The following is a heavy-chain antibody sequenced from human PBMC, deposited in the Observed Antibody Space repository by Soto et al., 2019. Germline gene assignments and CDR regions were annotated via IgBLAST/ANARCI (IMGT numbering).Heavy chain of an antibody. D-gene: IGHD2-2*02. CDR1: GFTFSSYA. CDR2: ISGSGGST. CDR3: AKIGGRGVVVPAAISLAFDI. Sequence: EVQLLESGGGLVQPGGSLRLSCAASGFTFSSYAMSWVRQAPGKGLEWVSAISGSGGSTYYADSVKGRFTISRDNSKNTLYLQMNSLRAEDTAVYYCAKIGGRGVVVPAAISLAFDIWGQGTMVTVSS. V-gene: IGHV3-23*01. J-gene: IGHJ3*02.